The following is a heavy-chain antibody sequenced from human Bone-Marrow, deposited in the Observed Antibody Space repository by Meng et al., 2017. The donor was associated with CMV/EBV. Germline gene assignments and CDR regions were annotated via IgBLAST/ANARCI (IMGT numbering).Heavy chain of an antibody. D-gene: IGHD6-13*01. V-gene: IGHV4-61*01. CDR1: GGSVSSGSYY. CDR3: ARQTVISSWDPPKPFDY. CDR2: IYYSGST. Sequence: SETLSLTCTVSGGSVSSGSYYWSWIRQPPGKGLEWIGYIYYSGSTNYNPSLKSRVTISVDTSKNQFSLKLSPVTAADTAVYYCARQTVISSWDPPKPFDYWGQGTLVTVSS. J-gene: IGHJ4*02.